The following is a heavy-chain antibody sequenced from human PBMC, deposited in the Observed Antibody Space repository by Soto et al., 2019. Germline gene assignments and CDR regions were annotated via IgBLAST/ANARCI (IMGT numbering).Heavy chain of an antibody. V-gene: IGHV3-15*07. CDR1: GFTFSNAW. Sequence: EVQLVESGGGLVKPGGSLRLSCAASGFTFSNAWMNWVRQAPGKGLEWVGRIKSKTDGGTTDYAAPVKGRFTISRDDSKNTLYLKMNSLKTEDTAVYYCTSRSLVVWFGELEDYGMDVWGQGTTVTVSS. D-gene: IGHD3-10*01. CDR2: IKSKTDGGTT. CDR3: TSRSLVVWFGELEDYGMDV. J-gene: IGHJ6*02.